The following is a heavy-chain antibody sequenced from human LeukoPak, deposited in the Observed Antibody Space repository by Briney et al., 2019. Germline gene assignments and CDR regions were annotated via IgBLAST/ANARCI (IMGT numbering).Heavy chain of an antibody. CDR3: AKGRMYYYDSNFDL. CDR1: GFTFDDYA. J-gene: IGHJ2*01. CDR2: ISWNSGSI. V-gene: IGHV3-9*01. Sequence: GGSLRLSCAASGFTFDDYAMHWVRQAPGKGLEWVSGISWNSGSIGYADSVKGRFTISRDNAKNSLYLQMNSLRAEDTALYYCAKGRMYYYDSNFDLWGRGTLVTVSS. D-gene: IGHD3-22*01.